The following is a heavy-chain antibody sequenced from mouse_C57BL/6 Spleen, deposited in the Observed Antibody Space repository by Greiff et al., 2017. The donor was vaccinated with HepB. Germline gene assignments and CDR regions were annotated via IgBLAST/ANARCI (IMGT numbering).Heavy chain of an antibody. V-gene: IGHV1-64*01. CDR1: GYTFTSYW. Sequence: VQLQQPGAELVKPGASVKLSCKASGYTFTSYWMHWVKQRPGQGLEWIGMIHPNSGSTNYNEKFKSKATLTVDKSPSTAYMQLSSLTSEDSAVYYCARGPYYGSAWFAYWGQGTLVTVSA. CDR3: ARGPYYGSAWFAY. CDR2: IHPNSGST. D-gene: IGHD1-1*01. J-gene: IGHJ3*01.